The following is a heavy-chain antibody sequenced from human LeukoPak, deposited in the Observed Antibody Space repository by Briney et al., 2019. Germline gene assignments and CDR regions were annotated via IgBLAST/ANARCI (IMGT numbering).Heavy chain of an antibody. J-gene: IGHJ5*02. Sequence: QPGRSLRLSCAASGFTFSSYAMHWVRQAPGKGLEWVAVISYDGSNKYYADSVKGRFTISRDNSKNTLYLQMNSLRAEDTAVYYCARDNWNYTGNWFDPWGQGTLVTVSS. D-gene: IGHD1-7*01. CDR1: GFTFSSYA. V-gene: IGHV3-30-3*01. CDR2: ISYDGSNK. CDR3: ARDNWNYTGNWFDP.